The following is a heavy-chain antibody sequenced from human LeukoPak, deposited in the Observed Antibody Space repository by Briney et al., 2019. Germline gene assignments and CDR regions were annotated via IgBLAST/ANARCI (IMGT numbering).Heavy chain of an antibody. D-gene: IGHD2-21*02. CDR1: GFTFNNAW. CDR2: VKTKTDGGTT. Sequence: PGGSLRLSCAASGFTFNNAWMSWVRQAPGKGPEWVGRVKTKTDGGTTDYTDPVKGRFTISRDDSKNTVYLQLNYLKTEDTAVYYCTADFCGVDCYSGYWGQGTLVTVSS. J-gene: IGHJ4*02. CDR3: TADFCGVDCYSGY. V-gene: IGHV3-15*01.